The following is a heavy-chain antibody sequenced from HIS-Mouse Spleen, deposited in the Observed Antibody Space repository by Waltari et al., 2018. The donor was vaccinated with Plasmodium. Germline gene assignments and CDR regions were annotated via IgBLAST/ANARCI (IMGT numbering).Heavy chain of an antibody. J-gene: IGHJ4*02. CDR3: ARGPGYSSGWYYFDY. D-gene: IGHD6-19*01. CDR2: INHSGST. Sequence: QVQLQQWGAGLLKPSETLSLTCAVYGVSFGGYYWRGIRQPPGKGLEWIGEINHSGSTNYNPSLKSRVTISVDTSKNQVSLKLSSVTAADTAVYYCARGPGYSSGWYYFDYWGQGTLVTVSS. CDR1: GVSFGGYY. V-gene: IGHV4-34*01.